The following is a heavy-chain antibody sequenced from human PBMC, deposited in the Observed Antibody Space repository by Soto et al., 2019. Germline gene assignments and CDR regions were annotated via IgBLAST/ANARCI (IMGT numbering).Heavy chain of an antibody. D-gene: IGHD3-22*01. CDR3: ARDGYYDSSGYYQPGGVDY. CDR2: ISAYNGNT. Sequence: ASVKVSCKASGYTFTSYGISWVRQAPGQGLEWMGWISAYNGNTNYAQKLQGRVTMTTDTSTSTAYMELRSLRSDDTAVYYCARDGYYDSSGYYQPGGVDYWRQGTLVTVSS. CDR1: GYTFTSYG. V-gene: IGHV1-18*01. J-gene: IGHJ4*02.